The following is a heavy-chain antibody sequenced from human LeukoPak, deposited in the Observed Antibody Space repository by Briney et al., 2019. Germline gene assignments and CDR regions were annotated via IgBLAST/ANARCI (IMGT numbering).Heavy chain of an antibody. J-gene: IGHJ4*02. V-gene: IGHV4-4*07. Sequence: PSEPLSLTCSVSGGSLGNYYWNWLPQPAGKGLEWIGRIYASGSTNYNPSLKSRVTISMDKSKNHFSLNLKSVTAADTAFYYCARDFYGDDGHHPFDYWGQGIQVTVSS. CDR1: GGSLGNYY. D-gene: IGHD2/OR15-2a*01. CDR2: IYASGST. CDR3: ARDFYGDDGHHPFDY.